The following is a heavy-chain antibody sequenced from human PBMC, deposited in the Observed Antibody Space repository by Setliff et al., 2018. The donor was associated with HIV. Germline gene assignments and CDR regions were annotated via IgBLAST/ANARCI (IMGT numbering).Heavy chain of an antibody. J-gene: IGHJ3*02. Sequence: SETLSLTCNVSGYSISSGFYWGWIRQPPGKGLEWIGYIYYSGTTYYSPPLKSRVTISLKTSKNQFSLKLSSVTAADTAVYYCARASTGSAMVQDVLDIWGQGTMVTVSS. CDR1: GYSISSGFY. CDR3: ARASTGSAMVQDVLDI. D-gene: IGHD5-18*01. V-gene: IGHV4-38-2*02. CDR2: IYYSGTT.